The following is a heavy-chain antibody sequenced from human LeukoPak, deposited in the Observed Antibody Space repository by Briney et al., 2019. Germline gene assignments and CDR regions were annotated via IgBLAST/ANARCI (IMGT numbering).Heavy chain of an antibody. J-gene: IGHJ5*02. Sequence: SQTLSLTCAISGDSVSSNSVTWNWIRQSPSRGLEWLGRTYYRSTWYNDYAVSVRGRIIVNPDTFKNQFSLHLNSVTPEDTAVYYCARRLTQYDCFDPWGQGILVTVSS. CDR1: GDSVSSNSVT. D-gene: IGHD2-2*01. CDR3: ARRLTQYDCFDP. V-gene: IGHV6-1*01. CDR2: TYYRSTWYN.